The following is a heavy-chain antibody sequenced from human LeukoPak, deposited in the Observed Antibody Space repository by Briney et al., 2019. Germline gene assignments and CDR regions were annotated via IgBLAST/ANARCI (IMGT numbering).Heavy chain of an antibody. D-gene: IGHD1-26*01. Sequence: PGGSLRLSCAASGFTVSSNYMSWVRQAPGKGLEWVSVIYSGGSTYYADSVKGRFTFSRDNSKNTLYLQMNSLRAEDTAVYYCARSLRGSYYRGFDYWGQGTLVTVSS. J-gene: IGHJ4*02. CDR3: ARSLRGSYYRGFDY. CDR1: GFTVSSNY. CDR2: IYSGGST. V-gene: IGHV3-53*01.